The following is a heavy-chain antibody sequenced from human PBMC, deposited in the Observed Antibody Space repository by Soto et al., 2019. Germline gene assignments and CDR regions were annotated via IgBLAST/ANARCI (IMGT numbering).Heavy chain of an antibody. CDR1: GGSISSYY. Sequence: SETLSLTCTVSGGSISSYYWSWIRQPPGKGLEWIGYIYYSGSTNYNPSLKSRVTISVDTSKNQFSLKLSSVTAADTAVYYCARVRYCSGGSCYPFFDYWGQGTLVTVSS. CDR3: ARVRYCSGGSCYPFFDY. V-gene: IGHV4-59*01. J-gene: IGHJ4*02. D-gene: IGHD2-15*01. CDR2: IYYSGST.